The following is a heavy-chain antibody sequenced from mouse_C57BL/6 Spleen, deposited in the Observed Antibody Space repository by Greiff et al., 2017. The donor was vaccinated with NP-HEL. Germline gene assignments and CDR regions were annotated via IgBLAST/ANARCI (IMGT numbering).Heavy chain of an antibody. J-gene: IGHJ3*01. CDR1: GYTFTSYW. CDR2: IHPNSGST. CDR3: ARNALTEDWFAY. V-gene: IGHV1-64*01. Sequence: QVQLQQPGTELVKPGASVKLSCKASGYTFTSYWMHWVKQRPGQGLEWIGMIHPNSGSTNYNEKFKSKATLTVDKSSSTAYMQLSSLTSEDSAVYYCARNALTEDWFAYWGQGTLVTVSA.